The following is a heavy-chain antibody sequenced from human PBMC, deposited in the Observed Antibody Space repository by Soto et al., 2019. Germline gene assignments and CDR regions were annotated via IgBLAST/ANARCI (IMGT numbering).Heavy chain of an antibody. CDR3: ARDKSSSWYHYYYGMDV. CDR1: GFTFSSYG. Sequence: QVQLVESGGGVVQPGRSLRLSCAASGFTFSSYGMHWVRQAPGKGLEWVAVIWYDGSNKYYADSVKGRFTISRDNSKNTLYLQMNSLRAEDTAVYYCARDKSSSWYHYYYGMDVWGQGTTVTVSS. V-gene: IGHV3-33*01. D-gene: IGHD6-13*01. CDR2: IWYDGSNK. J-gene: IGHJ6*02.